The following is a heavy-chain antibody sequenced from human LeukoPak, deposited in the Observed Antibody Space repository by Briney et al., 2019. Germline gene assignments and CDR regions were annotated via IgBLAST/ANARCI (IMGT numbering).Heavy chain of an antibody. Sequence: SETLSLTCTVSGGSISSSSYYWGWIRQPPGKGLEWIGSIYYSGSTYYNPSLKSRVTISVDTSKNQFSLKLSSVTAADTAVYYRARTYGSGSYWDYYYYYMDVWGKGTTVTISS. V-gene: IGHV4-39*01. CDR3: ARTYGSGSYWDYYYYYMDV. CDR1: GGSISSSSYY. CDR2: IYYSGST. D-gene: IGHD3-10*01. J-gene: IGHJ6*03.